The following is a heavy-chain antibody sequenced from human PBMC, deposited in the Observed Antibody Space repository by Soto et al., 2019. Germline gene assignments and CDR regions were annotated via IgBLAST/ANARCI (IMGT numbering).Heavy chain of an antibody. V-gene: IGHV4-59*01. CDR1: GGSISRYY. CDR2: MYNTGST. Sequence: QVQLQESGPGLVKPSETLSLTCTVSGGSISRYYWSWIRQPPGKGLEWIGDMYNTGSTVYNPSFNSRVTISVDTPKTQFPLTLNSVTAADTAVYYCARDLWGYCGTDCYPLDVWGQGTTVTVSS. D-gene: IGHD2-21*02. J-gene: IGHJ6*02. CDR3: ARDLWGYCGTDCYPLDV.